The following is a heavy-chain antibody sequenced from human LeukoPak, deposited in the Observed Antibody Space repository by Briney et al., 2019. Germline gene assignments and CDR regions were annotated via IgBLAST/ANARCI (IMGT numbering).Heavy chain of an antibody. Sequence: GGSLRLSCAASGFTFSSYWMSWVRQAPGKGLEWVANIKQDGSEKYYVDSVKGRFTISRDNAKNSLYLQMNSLRAEDTAVYYCARVIYGSGSYSVDYWGQGTLSPSPQ. J-gene: IGHJ4*02. CDR3: ARVIYGSGSYSVDY. D-gene: IGHD3-10*01. V-gene: IGHV3-7*01. CDR2: IKQDGSEK. CDR1: GFTFSSYW.